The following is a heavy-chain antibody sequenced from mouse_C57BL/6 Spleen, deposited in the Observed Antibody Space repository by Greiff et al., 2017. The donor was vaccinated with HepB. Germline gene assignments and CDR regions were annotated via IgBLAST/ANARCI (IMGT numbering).Heavy chain of an antibody. CDR1: GFTFSDYG. J-gene: IGHJ3*01. D-gene: IGHD2-1*01. V-gene: IGHV5-17*01. CDR2: ISSGSSTI. Sequence: EVMLVESGGGLVKPGGSLKLSCAASGFTFSDYGMHWVRQAPEKGLEWVAYISSGSSTIYYADTVKGRFTISRDNAKNTLFLQMTSLRSEDTAMYYCARRWDGNYAWFAYWGQGTLVTVSA. CDR3: ARRWDGNYAWFAY.